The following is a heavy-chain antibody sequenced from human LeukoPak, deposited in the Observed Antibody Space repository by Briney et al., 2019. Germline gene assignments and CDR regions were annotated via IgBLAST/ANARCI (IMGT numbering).Heavy chain of an antibody. CDR3: VKRGGDYGFDY. J-gene: IGHJ4*02. Sequence: GGSLRLSCAASGFTFSNYGIHWVRQAPGKGLEWVAFIGYDGTNKYYADSVKGRFIISRDNSKSTVYLQMNSLRTEDTAVYYCVKRGGDYGFDYWGQGGLVTVSS. D-gene: IGHD4-17*01. CDR1: GFTFSNYG. CDR2: IGYDGTNK. V-gene: IGHV3-30*02.